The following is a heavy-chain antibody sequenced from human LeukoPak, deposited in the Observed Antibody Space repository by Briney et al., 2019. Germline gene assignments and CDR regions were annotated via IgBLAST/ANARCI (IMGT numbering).Heavy chain of an antibody. CDR1: GFTFSSYW. Sequence: PGGSLRLSCAASGFTFSSYWMSWVRQAPGKGLEWVANIKQDGSEKYYVDSVKGRFTISRDNAKNSLYLQMNSLRAEDTAVYYCFVPDIVVVPAAKADGIDYWGQGTLVTVSS. CDR3: FVPDIVVVPAAKADGIDY. CDR2: IKQDGSEK. J-gene: IGHJ4*02. D-gene: IGHD2-2*01. V-gene: IGHV3-7*01.